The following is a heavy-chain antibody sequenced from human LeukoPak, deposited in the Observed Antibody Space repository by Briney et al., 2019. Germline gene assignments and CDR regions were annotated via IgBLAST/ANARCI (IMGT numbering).Heavy chain of an antibody. CDR3: ERCGTPNNYYFYGMDV. J-gene: IGHJ6*02. Sequence: GGSLRLSCAASGFTFSDYYMSWIRQAPGKGLEWVSYIRISSSYTNYADSVKGRFIISRDNAKNSLYLQMNSLRAEDTAVYYCERCGTPNNYYFYGMDVWGQGTTVTVSS. V-gene: IGHV3-11*03. CDR1: GFTFSDYY. CDR2: IRISSSYT. D-gene: IGHD1-26*01.